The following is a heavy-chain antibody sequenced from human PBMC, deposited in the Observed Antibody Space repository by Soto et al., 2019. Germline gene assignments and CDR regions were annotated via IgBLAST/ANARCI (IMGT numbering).Heavy chain of an antibody. J-gene: IGHJ4*02. D-gene: IGHD6-19*01. CDR3: AMVDTSSGSLNY. Sequence: GGSLRLSCAASGFPFGEDAMSWVRQAPGKGLEWVSGISDSGATTYYADSVRGRITISRDNSKNTLYLQMKSLRAEDAASYYCAMVDTSSGSLNYGGQGALVTV. CDR2: ISDSGATT. V-gene: IGHV3-23*01. CDR1: GFPFGEDA.